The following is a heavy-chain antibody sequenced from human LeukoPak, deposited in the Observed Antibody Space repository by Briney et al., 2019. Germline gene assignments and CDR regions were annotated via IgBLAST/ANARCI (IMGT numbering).Heavy chain of an antibody. CDR1: GFTFSSYG. CDR3: ARRAGGYSHPYDY. J-gene: IGHJ4*02. Sequence: GGSLRLSCAASGFTFSSYGMSWVRQAPGRGLEWVSLIYSGGSTYYADSVKGRFTISRDNSKNTLYLQMNSLRAEDTAVYYCARRAGGYSHPYDYWGQGTLVTVSS. V-gene: IGHV3-53*01. CDR2: IYSGGST. D-gene: IGHD4-23*01.